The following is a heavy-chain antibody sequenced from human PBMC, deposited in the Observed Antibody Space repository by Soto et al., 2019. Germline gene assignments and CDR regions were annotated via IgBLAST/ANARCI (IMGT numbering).Heavy chain of an antibody. CDR3: ARDLLTWIQLWLPSDY. J-gene: IGHJ4*02. Sequence: ASVKVSFKASGYTFTSYGISWVRQAPGQGLEWMGWISAYNGNTNYAQKLQGRVTMTTDTSTSTAYMELRSLRSDDTAVYYCARDLLTWIQLWLPSDYWGQGTLVTVSS. CDR1: GYTFTSYG. CDR2: ISAYNGNT. D-gene: IGHD5-18*01. V-gene: IGHV1-18*01.